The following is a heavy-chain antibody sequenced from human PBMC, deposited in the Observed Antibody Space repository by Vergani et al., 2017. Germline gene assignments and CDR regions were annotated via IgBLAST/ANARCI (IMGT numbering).Heavy chain of an antibody. CDR3: ARTTLPTRIYYDFDL. J-gene: IGHJ2*01. V-gene: IGHV1-3*01. CDR2: INAGNGNT. D-gene: IGHD3-10*01. Sequence: QVQLVQSGAEVKKPGASVKVSCKASGYIFTSYAMHWVRQAPGQRLEWMGWINAGNGNTKYSQKFQGRVTITRETSASTAYMELSSLRSEDTAVYYCARTTLPTRIYYDFDLWGRGTLVTVSS. CDR1: GYIFTSYA.